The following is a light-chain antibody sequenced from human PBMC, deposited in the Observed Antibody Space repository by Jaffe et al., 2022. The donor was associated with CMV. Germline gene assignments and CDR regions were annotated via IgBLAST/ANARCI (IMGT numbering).Light chain of an antibody. CDR1: SGINVATYR. CDR2: YRSDSDK. J-gene: IGLJ3*02. CDR3: MIWHSSAWV. V-gene: IGLV5-45*03. Sequence: QAVLTQPSSLSASPGASASLTCTLRSGINVATYRIFWYQQKPGSPPRYLLRYRSDSDKQLGSGVPSRFSGSKDASANAGILLISGLQSEDEADYYCMIWHSSAWVFGGGTKLTVL.